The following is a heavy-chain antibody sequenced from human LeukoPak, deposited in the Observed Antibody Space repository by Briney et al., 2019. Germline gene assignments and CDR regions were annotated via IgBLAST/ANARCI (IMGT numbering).Heavy chain of an antibody. V-gene: IGHV3-21*01. CDR3: TRDATYYLRYGYFDY. CDR2: INNVASHI. J-gene: IGHJ4*02. CDR1: GFSISSSA. Sequence: GVSLRLSCAASGFSISSSAMNWVRQAPGKGREGGSSINNVASHIYYAGSVRGRFTISRDNAKNSVYLQMNSLRAEDTAVYYCTRDATYYLRYGYFDYWGQGTLVTVSS. D-gene: IGHD2/OR15-2a*01.